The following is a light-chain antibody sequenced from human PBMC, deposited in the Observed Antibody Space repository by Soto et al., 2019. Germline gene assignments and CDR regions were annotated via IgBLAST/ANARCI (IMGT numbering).Light chain of an antibody. CDR2: RDN. CDR1: SSNIATNY. V-gene: IGLV1-47*01. J-gene: IGLJ3*02. Sequence: QSVLTQPPSTSGTPGQWFTISCSGSSSNIATNYVYWYQHLPGTAPKLLIYRDNQRPSGIPDRFSGSKSVTSASLAISGLRSEDEADYYCSAWDDSLRSVLFGGGTKVTVL. CDR3: SAWDDSLRSVL.